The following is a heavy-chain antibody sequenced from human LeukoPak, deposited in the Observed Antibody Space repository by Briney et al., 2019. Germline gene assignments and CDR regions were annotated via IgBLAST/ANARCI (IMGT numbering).Heavy chain of an antibody. CDR1: GFTFSSYS. Sequence: GGSLRLSCAASGFTFSSYSMNWVRQAPGKRLEWVSSISSSSSYIYYADSVKGRFTISRDNAKNSLYLQMNSLRAEDTAVYYCARGIVGATRDYFDYWGQGTLVTVSS. CDR3: ARGIVGATRDYFDY. V-gene: IGHV3-21*01. D-gene: IGHD1-26*01. J-gene: IGHJ4*02. CDR2: ISSSSSYI.